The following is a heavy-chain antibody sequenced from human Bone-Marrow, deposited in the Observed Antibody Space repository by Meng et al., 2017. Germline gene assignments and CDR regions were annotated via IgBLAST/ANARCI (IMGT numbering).Heavy chain of an antibody. CDR2: INPRGGST. CDR3: ARRQWVGESITAFDT. D-gene: IGHD3-10*01. Sequence: ASVKVSCKASGYTFTSYYMHWVRQAPGQGLEWMGIINPRGGSTSYAQKFQGRVTITRDTSTSTAYMELSNLRSEDTAVYYCARRQWVGESITAFDTWGQGTMVTVSS. J-gene: IGHJ3*02. V-gene: IGHV1-46*01. CDR1: GYTFTSYY.